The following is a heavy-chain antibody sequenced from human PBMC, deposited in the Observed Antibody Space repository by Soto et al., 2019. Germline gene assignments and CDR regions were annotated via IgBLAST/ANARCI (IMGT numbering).Heavy chain of an antibody. CDR1: GYTFTSYY. D-gene: IGHD3-16*01. CDR2: INPSGGST. Sequence: GASVKVSCKASGYTFTSYYMHWVRQAPGQGLEWMGIINPSGGSTSYAQKFQGRVTTTRDTSTSTVYMELSSLRSEDTAVYYCARALIHYDLLPWGQGTLVTVSS. V-gene: IGHV1-46*01. J-gene: IGHJ5*02. CDR3: ARALIHYDLLP.